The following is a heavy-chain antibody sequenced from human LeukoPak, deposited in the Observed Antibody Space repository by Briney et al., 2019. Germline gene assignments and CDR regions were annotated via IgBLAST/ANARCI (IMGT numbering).Heavy chain of an antibody. CDR2: ISWDGGST. D-gene: IGHD6-13*01. Sequence: GGSLRLSCAASGFTFDDYAMHWVRQAPGKGLEWVSLISWDGGSTYYADSVKGRFTISRDNSKNSLYLQMNSLRAEDTALYYCAKDFSRVDNSSWYGLLDYYYYMDVWGKGTTVTVSS. CDR3: AKDFSRVDNSSWYGLLDYYYYMDV. J-gene: IGHJ6*03. V-gene: IGHV3-43D*03. CDR1: GFTFDDYA.